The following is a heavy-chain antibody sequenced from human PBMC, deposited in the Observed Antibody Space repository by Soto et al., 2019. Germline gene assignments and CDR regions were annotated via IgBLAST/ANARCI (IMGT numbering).Heavy chain of an antibody. Sequence: PSETLSLTCSVSGYSISRDGYYWIWIRQHPVKGLEWIGYIYYNGRTYYNPSLTSRDTILVASSKNQFSLTLSSVTAPDTAVYYCARDDAGYCSSTSCYREGYFDLWGRGTLVTVSS. CDR1: GYSISRDGYY. CDR2: IYYNGRT. V-gene: IGHV4-31*03. J-gene: IGHJ2*01. D-gene: IGHD2-2*02. CDR3: ARDDAGYCSSTSCYREGYFDL.